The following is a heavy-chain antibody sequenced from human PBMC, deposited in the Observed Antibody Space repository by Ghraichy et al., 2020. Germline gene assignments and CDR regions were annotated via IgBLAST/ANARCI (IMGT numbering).Heavy chain of an antibody. CDR1: GFTFSTYA. J-gene: IGHJ4*02. CDR2: IYPGGGRT. CDR3: AKEPYDSSGYYSDY. Sequence: LSLTCAASGFTFSTYAMSWVRQAPGKGLEWVSDIYPGGGRTYYADSVKGRFTISRDNSKNTLYLQMNSLRAEDTAVYYCAKEPYDSSGYYSDYWGQGTLVTVSS. D-gene: IGHD3-22*01. V-gene: IGHV3-23*01.